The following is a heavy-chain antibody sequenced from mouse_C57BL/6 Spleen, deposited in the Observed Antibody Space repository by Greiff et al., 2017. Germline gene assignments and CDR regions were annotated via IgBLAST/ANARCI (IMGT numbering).Heavy chain of an antibody. CDR2: IDPETGGT. V-gene: IGHV1-15*01. Sequence: VQLQQSGAELVRPGASVTLSCKASGYTFTDYEMHWVKQTPVHGLEWIGAIDPETGGTAYNQKFKGKAILTADKSSSTAYMELRSLTSEDSAVYYGTRTCGSSQGYAMDYWGQGTSVTVSS. CDR3: TRTCGSSQGYAMDY. CDR1: GYTFTDYE. D-gene: IGHD1-1*01. J-gene: IGHJ4*01.